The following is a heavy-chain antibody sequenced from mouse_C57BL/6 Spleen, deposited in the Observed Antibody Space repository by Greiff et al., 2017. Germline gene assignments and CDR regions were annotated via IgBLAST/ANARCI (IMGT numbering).Heavy chain of an antibody. D-gene: IGHD2-1*01. CDR3: AKGDGNYGGDFDY. Sequence: VQLQESGPGLVAPSQSLSITCTVSGFSLTSYGVSWVRQPPGKGLEWLGVIWGDGSTHYHSALISRLSISKDNSKSHVCLKRNSLQTDDTATYYCAKGDGNYGGDFDYWGQGTTRTVSS. CDR2: IWGDGST. J-gene: IGHJ2*01. V-gene: IGHV2-3*01. CDR1: GFSLTSYG.